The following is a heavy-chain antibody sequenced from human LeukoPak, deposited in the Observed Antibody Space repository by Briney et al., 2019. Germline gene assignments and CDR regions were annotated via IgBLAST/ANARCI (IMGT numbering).Heavy chain of an antibody. J-gene: IGHJ4*02. CDR2: IIPIFGTA. V-gene: IGHV1-69*13. Sequence: SVQVSCKASGGTFSSYAISWVRQAPGQGLEWMGGIIPIFGTANYAQKFQGRVTITADESTSTAYMELSSLRSEDTAVYYCAMGHNYYDSSGFYYWGQGTLVTVSS. D-gene: IGHD3-22*01. CDR3: AMGHNYYDSSGFYY. CDR1: GGTFSSYA.